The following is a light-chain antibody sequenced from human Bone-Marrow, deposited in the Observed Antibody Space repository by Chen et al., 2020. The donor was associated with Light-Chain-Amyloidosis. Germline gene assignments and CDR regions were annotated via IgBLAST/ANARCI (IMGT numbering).Light chain of an antibody. V-gene: IGKV3-11*01. CDR3: LQRSNWPPWT. Sequence: EIVLTQSPATLSLSPGERATLSCRASQSVSRYLAWYQQKPGQAPRLLIYDASNRATGIPARFSGSGSGTDCTLTISSLEPEDFAVYYCLQRSNWPPWTFGQGTKVEIK. CDR1: QSVSRY. J-gene: IGKJ1*01. CDR2: DAS.